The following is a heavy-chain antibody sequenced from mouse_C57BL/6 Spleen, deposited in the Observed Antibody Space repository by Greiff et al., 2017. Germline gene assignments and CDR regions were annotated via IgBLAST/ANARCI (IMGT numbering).Heavy chain of an antibody. J-gene: IGHJ2*01. Sequence: QVQLQQSGAELVRPGASVTLSCKASGYTFTDYEMHWVKQTPVHGLEWIGAIDPDTGGTAYNQKFKGKAILTADKSSSTAYMELRSLTSEDSAVYYCTRRRTNGDYFDYWGQGTTLTVSS. V-gene: IGHV1-15*01. CDR3: TRRRTNGDYFDY. CDR1: GYTFTDYE. CDR2: IDPDTGGT. D-gene: IGHD4-1*01.